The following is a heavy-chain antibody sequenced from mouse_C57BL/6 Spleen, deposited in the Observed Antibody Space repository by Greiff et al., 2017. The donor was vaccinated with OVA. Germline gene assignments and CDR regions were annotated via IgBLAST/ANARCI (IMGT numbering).Heavy chain of an antibody. CDR1: GYTFTDYN. D-gene: IGHD1-1*01. J-gene: IGHJ3*01. Sequence: EVQLQESGPELVKPGASVKIPCKASGYTFTDYNMDWVKQSHGKSLEWIGDINPNNGGTIYNQKFKGKATLTVDKSSSTAYMELRSLTSEDTAVYSCARWAYGSSYEFACWGPGTLVTVSA. V-gene: IGHV1-18*01. CDR3: ARWAYGSSYEFAC. CDR2: INPNNGGT.